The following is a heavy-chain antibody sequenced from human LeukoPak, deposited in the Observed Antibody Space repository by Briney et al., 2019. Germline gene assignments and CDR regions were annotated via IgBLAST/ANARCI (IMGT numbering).Heavy chain of an antibody. D-gene: IGHD3-10*01. J-gene: IGHJ4*02. V-gene: IGHV5-51*01. Sequence: RAGESLKISCKGSGYSFTSYWIGWVRPMPGKGLEWMGIIYPGDSDTRYSPSFQGQVTISADKSISTAYLQWSSLKASDTAMYYCASPAGGYYSGFDYWGQGTLVTVSS. CDR2: IYPGDSDT. CDR1: GYSFTSYW. CDR3: ASPAGGYYSGFDY.